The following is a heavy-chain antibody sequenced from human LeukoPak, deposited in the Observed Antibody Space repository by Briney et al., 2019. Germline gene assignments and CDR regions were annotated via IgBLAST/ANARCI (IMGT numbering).Heavy chain of an antibody. CDR1: GGSFSGYY. CDR3: ARDQDLSSSWYNSHWFDP. Sequence: PETLSLTCAVYGGSFSGYYWGWIRQPPGKGLEWIGSIYYSGSTYYNPSLKSRVTISVDTSKNQFSLKLSSVTAADTAVYYCARDQDLSSSWYNSHWFDPWGQGTLVTVSS. D-gene: IGHD6-13*01. CDR2: IYYSGST. V-gene: IGHV4-34*01. J-gene: IGHJ5*02.